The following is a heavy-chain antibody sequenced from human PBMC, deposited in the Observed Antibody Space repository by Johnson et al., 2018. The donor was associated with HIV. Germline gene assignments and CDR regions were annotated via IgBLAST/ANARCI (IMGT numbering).Heavy chain of an antibody. J-gene: IGHJ3*02. V-gene: IGHV3-15*05. D-gene: IGHD3-22*01. CDR1: GFPFSNAW. Sequence: VQLVESGGGLVKPGGSLRLSCRASGFPFSNAWMNWVRQAPGKGLEWVGRLKSKVDGWSTDYTAHLKGRFTISRDNAKTTLYLQMNSLRAEDTAVYYCAREVNAFDIWGQGTVVTVSS. CDR3: AREVNAFDI. CDR2: LKSKVDGWST.